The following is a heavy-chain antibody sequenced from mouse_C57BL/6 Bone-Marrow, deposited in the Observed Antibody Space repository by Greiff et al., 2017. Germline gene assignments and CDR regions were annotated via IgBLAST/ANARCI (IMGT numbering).Heavy chain of an antibody. V-gene: IGHV1-9*01. CDR2: ILPGSGST. D-gene: IGHD1-1*01. J-gene: IGHJ1*03. CDR3: ARGYGSSYWYCDV. Sequence: VQLQQSGAELMKPGASVKLSCKATGYTFTGYWIEWVKQRPGHGLEWIGEILPGSGSTNSNEKFKGKATFTADTSSSTAYMQLSGLTNEDSAISYCARGYGSSYWYCDVWGTGTTVTVSS. CDR1: GYTFTGYW.